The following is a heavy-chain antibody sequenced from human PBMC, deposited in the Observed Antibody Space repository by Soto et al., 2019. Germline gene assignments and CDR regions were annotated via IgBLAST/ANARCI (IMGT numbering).Heavy chain of an antibody. CDR3: ACSRGHLDY. J-gene: IGHJ4*02. D-gene: IGHD2-15*01. V-gene: IGHV3-72*01. CDR2: IQTKRQTYIT. CDR1: GFSFSDHF. Sequence: GGSLRLSCAASGFSFSDHFMDWVRQAPGKGLQWVGRIQTKRQTYITEYAASLEGRFSISRDDSKNSLYLQVNRLKTEDTAVYFCACSRGHLDYRGPGTLVPVSS.